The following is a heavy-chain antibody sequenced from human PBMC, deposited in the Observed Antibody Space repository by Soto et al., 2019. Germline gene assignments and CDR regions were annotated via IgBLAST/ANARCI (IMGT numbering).Heavy chain of an antibody. D-gene: IGHD6-19*01. V-gene: IGHV3-30*18. J-gene: IGHJ4*02. CDR3: AKDWGSSGWPDFDY. Sequence: QVQLVESGGGVVQPGRSLRLSCAASGFTFSSYGMHWVRQAPGKGLEWVAVISYDGSNKYYADSVKGRFTISRDNSKNTLYLQINSLRAEDTAVYYCAKDWGSSGWPDFDYWGQGTLVTVSS. CDR2: ISYDGSNK. CDR1: GFTFSSYG.